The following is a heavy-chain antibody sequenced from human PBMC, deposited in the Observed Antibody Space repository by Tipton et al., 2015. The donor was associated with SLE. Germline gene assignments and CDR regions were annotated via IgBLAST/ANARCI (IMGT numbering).Heavy chain of an antibody. D-gene: IGHD2-2*01. CDR2: ISWDSNSI. CDR1: GFTFDDYA. V-gene: IGHV3-9*01. CDR3: AKFGDCSSTSCHGTYNYYGLDV. J-gene: IGHJ6*02. Sequence: SLRLSCAASGFTFDDYAMHWVRQTPGKGLEWVSGISWDSNSIAYADSVKGRFTISRDNAKNSLYLEMSSLRTEDTALYYCAKFGDCSSTSCHGTYNYYGLDVWCQGTTVTVSS.